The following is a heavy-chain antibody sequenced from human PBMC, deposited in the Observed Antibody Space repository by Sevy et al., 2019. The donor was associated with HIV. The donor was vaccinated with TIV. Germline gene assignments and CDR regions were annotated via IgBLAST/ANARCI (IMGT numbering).Heavy chain of an antibody. CDR2: SYRSGST. CDR3: ASLKAVAASYYYYYMDV. CDR1: GGSISSSNW. Sequence: SETLSLTCAVSGGSISSSNWWSWVRQPPGKALEWIGVSYRSGSTNYNPSLKSRVTISVDKSKNQFSLKLSSVTAADTAVYYCASLKAVAASYYYYYMDVWGKGTTVTVSS. V-gene: IGHV4-4*02. D-gene: IGHD6-19*01. J-gene: IGHJ6*03.